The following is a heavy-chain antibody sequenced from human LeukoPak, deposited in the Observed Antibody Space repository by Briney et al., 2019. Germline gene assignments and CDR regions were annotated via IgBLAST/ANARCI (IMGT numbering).Heavy chain of an antibody. D-gene: IGHD3-22*01. CDR3: ARVAHSVEGSMKEVFIHYFDY. J-gene: IGHJ4*02. V-gene: IGHV4-38-2*01. CDR2: IDHSGNS. CDR1: GYSINSGYC. Sequence: SETLSLTCAVSGYSINSGYCWGWIRQPPGKGLEWIGGIDHSGNSHYNPSLKNRVTISLDTSKNEFSLKLTSVTATDTAVYYCARVAHSVEGSMKEVFIHYFDYWGQGSLVTVSS.